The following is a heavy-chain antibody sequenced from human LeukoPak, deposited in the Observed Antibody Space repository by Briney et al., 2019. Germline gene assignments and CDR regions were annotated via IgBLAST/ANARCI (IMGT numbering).Heavy chain of an antibody. Sequence: SETLSLTCTVSGGSISSYYWSWIRQPPGKGLEWIGYIYYSGSTNYNPSLKSRVTISVDTSKNQFSLKLSSVAAADTAVYYCARHRGVLRLGELSLSGLYYYYYGMDVWGQGTTVTVSS. V-gene: IGHV4-59*08. CDR2: IYYSGST. CDR1: GGSISSYY. J-gene: IGHJ6*02. CDR3: ARHRGVLRLGELSLSGLYYYYYGMDV. D-gene: IGHD3-16*02.